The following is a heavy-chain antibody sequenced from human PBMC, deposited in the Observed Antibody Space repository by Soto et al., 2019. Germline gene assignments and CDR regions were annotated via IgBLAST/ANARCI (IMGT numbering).Heavy chain of an antibody. J-gene: IGHJ4*02. CDR3: ASSAHVDRSDY. Sequence: QVQLQESGPGLVKPSQTLSLTCTVSVGSISSGGYYWSWIRQHPGKGLERIGYLDYSGSSYYNPSLKSRVTISVDTSKNQFSLKLSSVTAADTAVYYCASSAHVDRSDYWGQGTLVTVSS. CDR1: VGSISSGGYY. V-gene: IGHV4-31*03. D-gene: IGHD5-12*01. CDR2: LDYSGSS.